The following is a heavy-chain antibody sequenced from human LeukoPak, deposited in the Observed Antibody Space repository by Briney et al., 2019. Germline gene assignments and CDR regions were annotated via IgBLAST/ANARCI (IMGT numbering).Heavy chain of an antibody. D-gene: IGHD3-22*01. V-gene: IGHV4-34*01. Sequence: SETLSLTCAVYGRSFSGYYWSWIRQTPGKGLEWIGEINHSGSTTYNPSLKSRVTISVDTSKNQFSLKLSSVTAADTAVYYCALAPYDSSGYFDYWGQGTLVTVSS. J-gene: IGHJ4*02. CDR2: INHSGST. CDR3: ALAPYDSSGYFDY. CDR1: GRSFSGYY.